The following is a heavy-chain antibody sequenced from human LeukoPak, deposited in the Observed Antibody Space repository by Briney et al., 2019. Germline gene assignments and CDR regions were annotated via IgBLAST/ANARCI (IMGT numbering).Heavy chain of an antibody. J-gene: IGHJ4*02. Sequence: LPGRSLRLSCAASGFTFSSYAMHWVRQAPGKGLEWVAVISYDGSNKYYAESVKGRFTISRDNSKNTLYLQMNSLRAEDTAVYYCARGSELVDGYSHFDYWGQGTLVTVSS. V-gene: IGHV3-30-3*01. CDR2: ISYDGSNK. CDR3: ARGSELVDGYSHFDY. CDR1: GFTFSSYA. D-gene: IGHD5-24*01.